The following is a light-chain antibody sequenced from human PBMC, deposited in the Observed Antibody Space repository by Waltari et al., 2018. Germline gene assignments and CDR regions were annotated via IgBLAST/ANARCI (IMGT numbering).Light chain of an antibody. V-gene: IGKV4-1*01. J-gene: IGKJ1*01. CDR2: WAS. CDR1: QSVLYNSNNKNH. CDR3: QQHYSSPPT. Sequence: DIVMTQSPDSLAVSLGERATINCKSSQSVLYNSNNKNHLAWYQQKPGQPPKLLIYWASTGESGVPDRSSGSGSGTDFTLTITSLQAEDVAVYYCQQHYSSPPTFVQGTKVEIK.